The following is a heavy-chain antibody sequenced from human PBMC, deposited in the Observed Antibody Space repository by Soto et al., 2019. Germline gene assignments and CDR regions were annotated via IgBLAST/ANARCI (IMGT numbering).Heavy chain of an antibody. CDR1: GLTVRNSA. J-gene: IGHJ4*02. CDR2: ISGSTH. D-gene: IGHD5-18*01. Sequence: GSLRLSCVVSGLTVRNSAMNWVRQAPGKGLEWVSGISGSTHYYADSVQGRFSISTDNSKNILYLQMESLRAEDTAIYYCAQGSGYKYGSRFDFWGQGTRVTV. CDR3: AQGSGYKYGSRFDF. V-gene: IGHV3-23*01.